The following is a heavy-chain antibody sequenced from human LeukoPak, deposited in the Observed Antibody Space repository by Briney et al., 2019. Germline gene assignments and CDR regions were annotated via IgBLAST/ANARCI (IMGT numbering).Heavy chain of an antibody. Sequence: GGSLRLSCAASGFTFSSYAMSWVRQAPGKGLEWVSAISGSGGSTCYADSVKGRFTISRDNSKNTLYLQMNSLRAEDTAVYYCAKELEAYYYDSSGYYYGYYFDYWGQGTLVTVSS. CDR2: ISGSGGST. CDR3: AKELEAYYYDSSGYYYGYYFDY. D-gene: IGHD3-22*01. V-gene: IGHV3-23*01. J-gene: IGHJ4*02. CDR1: GFTFSSYA.